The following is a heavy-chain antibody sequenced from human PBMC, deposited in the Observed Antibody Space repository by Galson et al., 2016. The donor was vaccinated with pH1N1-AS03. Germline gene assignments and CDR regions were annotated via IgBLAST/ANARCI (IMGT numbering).Heavy chain of an antibody. CDR2: VSSDGSRT. V-gene: IGHV3-74*03. Sequence: SLRLSCAASAFSFSRHWMHWVRQAPGEGLVWVSRVSSDGSRTTYTDSVKGRFSISRDNAQNMLYLELNSLRDEDTALYFCAREGRVSESDGYYRPLDLWGQGAMVVVS. CDR3: AREGRVSESDGYYRPLDL. D-gene: IGHD3-22*01. CDR1: AFSFSRHW. J-gene: IGHJ3*01.